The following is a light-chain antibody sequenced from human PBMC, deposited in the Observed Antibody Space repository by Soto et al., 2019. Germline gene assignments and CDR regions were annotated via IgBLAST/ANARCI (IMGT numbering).Light chain of an antibody. CDR2: DAS. Sequence: EIVLTQSPATLSLSPGERATLSCRASQSVSSYLAWYQQKPGQGPRLLIYDASNRATGIPARFSGSGSGTDFTLTISSLEPEDFAVYYCQQRSNWLLTFGGGTKVEI. V-gene: IGKV3-11*01. CDR1: QSVSSY. J-gene: IGKJ4*01. CDR3: QQRSNWLLT.